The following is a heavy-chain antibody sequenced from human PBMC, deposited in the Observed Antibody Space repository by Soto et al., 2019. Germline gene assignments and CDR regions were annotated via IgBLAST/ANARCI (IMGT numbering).Heavy chain of an antibody. CDR2: IYDSGST. D-gene: IGHD3-22*01. CDR3: ARGRVYYDSSGYYSARSMDV. V-gene: IGHV4-59*12. Sequence: PSETLSLTCTVSGGSISNYYWSWVRQPPGKGLDWIGYIYDSGSTNYNPSLKSRVTISVDTSKNQFSLKLSSVTAADTAVYYCARGRVYYDSSGYYSARSMDVWGQGTTVTVSS. CDR1: GGSISNYY. J-gene: IGHJ6*02.